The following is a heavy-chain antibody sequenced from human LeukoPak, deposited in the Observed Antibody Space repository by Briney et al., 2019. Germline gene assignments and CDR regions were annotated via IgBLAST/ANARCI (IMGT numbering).Heavy chain of an antibody. Sequence: PGGSLRLSCAASGFTFSSYAMSWVRQAPGKGLEWVSAINGSGGSTYYADSVKGRFTIPRDNSKNTLYLQMNSLRAEDTAVYYCWGYCSSTSCPPHTDYWGQGTLVTVSS. CDR1: GFTFSSYA. V-gene: IGHV3-23*01. CDR2: INGSGGST. J-gene: IGHJ4*02. CDR3: WGYCSSTSCPPHTDY. D-gene: IGHD2-2*01.